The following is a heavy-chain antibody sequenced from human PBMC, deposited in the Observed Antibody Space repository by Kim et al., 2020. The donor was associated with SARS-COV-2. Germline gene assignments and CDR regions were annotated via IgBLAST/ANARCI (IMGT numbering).Heavy chain of an antibody. Sequence: SETLSLTCTVSGGSISSSSYYWGWIRQPPGKGLEWIGSIYYSGSTYYNPSLKSRVTISVDTSKNQFSLKLSSVTAADTAVYYCAMVDSSSWYLSYYYGMDVWGQGTTVTVSS. V-gene: IGHV4-39*01. CDR2: IYYSGST. J-gene: IGHJ6*02. CDR3: AMVDSSSWYLSYYYGMDV. D-gene: IGHD6-13*01. CDR1: GGSISSSSYY.